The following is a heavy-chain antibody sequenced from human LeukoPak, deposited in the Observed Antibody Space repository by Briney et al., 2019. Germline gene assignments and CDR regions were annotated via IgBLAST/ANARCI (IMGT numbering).Heavy chain of an antibody. CDR3: ARRITMVRGVED. J-gene: IGHJ4*02. D-gene: IGHD3-10*01. CDR2: ISSSSTI. Sequence: GGSLRLSCAASGFTFSDYYMNWVRQAPGKGLEWVSSISSSSTIYYADSVKGRFTISRDNAKNSLYLQMNSLRAEDTAVYYCARRITMVRGVEDWGQGTLVTVSS. CDR1: GFTFSDYY. V-gene: IGHV3-69-1*01.